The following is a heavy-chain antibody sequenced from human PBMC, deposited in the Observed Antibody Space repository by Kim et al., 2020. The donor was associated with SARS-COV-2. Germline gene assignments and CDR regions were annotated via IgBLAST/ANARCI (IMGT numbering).Heavy chain of an antibody. V-gene: IGHV3-23*01. D-gene: IGHD1-20*01. J-gene: IGHJ4*02. Sequence: GGSLRLSCAASGFTFSSYSMTWVRQAPGKGLEWVSGVSGSGDSTYYADSVKGRFTISRDNSKNTLFLQMNSLRAEDMAVYYCAKVFPHNWNVEYWGQGTLVTVSS. CDR3: AKVFPHNWNVEY. CDR2: VSGSGDST. CDR1: GFTFSSYS.